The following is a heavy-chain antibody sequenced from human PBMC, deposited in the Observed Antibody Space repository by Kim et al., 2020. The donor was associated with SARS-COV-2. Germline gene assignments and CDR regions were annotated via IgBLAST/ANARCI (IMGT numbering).Heavy chain of an antibody. V-gene: IGHV4-31*02. CDR3: ARGQPLDC. CDR1: GGSIRSGGKF. J-gene: IGHJ4*02. CDR2: TSYSGNS. Sequence: SQTLSLTCSVSGGSIRSGGKFWNWIRQPPAKGLEWLGYTSYSGNSHYSPSLRSRVSISLQTSANQFPLELTSVTAAATAVSYYARGQPLDCCGQGIVFTV. D-gene: IGHD2-2*01.